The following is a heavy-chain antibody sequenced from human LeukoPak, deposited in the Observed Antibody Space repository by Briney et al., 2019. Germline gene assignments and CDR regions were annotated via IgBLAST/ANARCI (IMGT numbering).Heavy chain of an antibody. CDR1: GGSISSYY. CDR3: ARAYSSSWYFDY. D-gene: IGHD6-13*01. V-gene: IGHV4-4*07. J-gene: IGHJ4*02. Sequence: SETLSLTCTVSGGSISSYYWSWIRQPAGKGLEWIGRIYASGSTNYNPSLKSRVTTSVDTSKNQFSLKLSSVTAADTAVYYCARAYSSSWYFDYWGQGTLVTVSS. CDR2: IYASGST.